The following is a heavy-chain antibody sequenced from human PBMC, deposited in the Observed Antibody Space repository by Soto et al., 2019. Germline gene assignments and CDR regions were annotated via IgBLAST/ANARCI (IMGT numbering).Heavy chain of an antibody. V-gene: IGHV4-4*02. CDR3: AKDGPAGRDFRY. CDR2: IYHGGKI. D-gene: IGHD3-3*01. Sequence: QVHLQESGPGLVKPSGTLSLTCAVSGGSISTPNWWTWVRQAPGKGLEWIGEIYHGGKINYNPSLKSRVTISVDKSHNHFSLNLTSVTAADTAVYYCAKDGPAGRDFRYWGQGILVTVSS. J-gene: IGHJ4*02. CDR1: GGSISTPNW.